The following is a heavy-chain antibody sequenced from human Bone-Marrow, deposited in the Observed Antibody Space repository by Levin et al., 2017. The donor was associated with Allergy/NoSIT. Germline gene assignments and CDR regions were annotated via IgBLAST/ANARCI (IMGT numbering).Heavy chain of an antibody. CDR2: VNGGGGNT. Sequence: GGSLRLSCSVSGFTFSNYGMSWVRQPPGKGLEWVSGVNGGGGNTIYADSVKGRFTISRDNSNNTVYLHMSDLGAEDTAVYFWAKGGVAGNMVSYFDHWGQGTLVTVYS. J-gene: IGHJ4*02. D-gene: IGHD5/OR15-5a*01. V-gene: IGHV3-23*01. CDR1: GFTFSNYG. CDR3: AKGGVAGNMVSYFDH.